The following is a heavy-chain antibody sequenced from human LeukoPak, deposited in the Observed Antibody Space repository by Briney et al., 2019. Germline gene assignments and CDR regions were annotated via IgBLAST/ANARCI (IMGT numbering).Heavy chain of an antibody. CDR2: ISYEGSNK. Sequence: PGRSLRLSCAASGFTFSSYVMHWVRQAPGKGLEWGAVISYEGSNKYYADSVKGRFTISRDNSKNTLYLQMNSLRSEDTAVYYCARSKTIFGVVMPGDPFSGSRDWGQGTLVTVSS. CDR3: ARSKTIFGVVMPGDPFSGSRD. V-gene: IGHV3-30*03. CDR1: GFTFSSYV. J-gene: IGHJ4*02. D-gene: IGHD3-3*01.